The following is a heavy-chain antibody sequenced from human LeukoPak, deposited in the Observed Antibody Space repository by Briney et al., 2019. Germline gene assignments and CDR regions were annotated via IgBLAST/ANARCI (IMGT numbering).Heavy chain of an antibody. V-gene: IGHV4-34*01. CDR2: INHSGST. D-gene: IGHD3-22*01. Sequence: SETPSLTCAVYGGSFSGYYWSWIRQPPGKGLEWIGEINHSGSTNYNPSLKSRVTISVDTSKNQFSLKLSSVTAADTAVYYCARPNRTYYYDSSGYYPFGYWGQGTLVTVSS. J-gene: IGHJ4*02. CDR1: GGSFSGYY. CDR3: ARPNRTYYYDSSGYYPFGY.